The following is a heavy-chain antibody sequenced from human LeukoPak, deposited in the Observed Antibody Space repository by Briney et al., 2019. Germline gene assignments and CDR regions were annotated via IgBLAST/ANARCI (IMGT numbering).Heavy chain of an antibody. J-gene: IGHJ3*02. Sequence: MTSQTLSLTCTVSGGSISSGSYYWSWIRQPAGKGLEWIGRIYTSGSTNYNPSLKSRVTISVDTSKNQFSLKLSSVTAADTAVYYCARAGGGILTGYYLWISGPHVAFDIWGQGTMVTVSS. CDR1: GGSISSGSYY. CDR2: IYTSGST. V-gene: IGHV4-61*02. D-gene: IGHD3-9*01. CDR3: ARAGGGILTGYYLWISGPHVAFDI.